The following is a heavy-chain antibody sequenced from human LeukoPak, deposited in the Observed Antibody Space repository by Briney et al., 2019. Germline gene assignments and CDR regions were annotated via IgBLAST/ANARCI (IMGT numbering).Heavy chain of an antibody. V-gene: IGHV4-39*07. CDR2: IYYSGST. Sequence: SETLSLTCTVSGGSISSTNYYWGWIRQPPGKGLEWIGSIYYSGSTYYNPSLKSRLTISLDTSKNQFSLRLSSVNAADTAFYYCARRYNWNDRWDWGQGTLVTVSS. CDR3: ARRYNWNDRWD. D-gene: IGHD1-1*01. J-gene: IGHJ4*02. CDR1: GGSISSTNYY.